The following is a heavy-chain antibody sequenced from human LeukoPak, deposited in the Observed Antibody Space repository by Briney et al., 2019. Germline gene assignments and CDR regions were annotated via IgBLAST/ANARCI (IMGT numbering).Heavy chain of an antibody. D-gene: IGHD3-22*01. Sequence: GGSLRLSCAASGFTFSNYGMHWVRQAPGKGLEWVAVISYDGSNKYYADSVKGRFTISRDNSKNTLYLQMNSLRAEDTAVYYCARGGTMIVVVIDYWGQGTLVTVSS. CDR3: ARGGTMIVVVIDY. CDR2: ISYDGSNK. CDR1: GFTFSNYG. V-gene: IGHV3-30*19. J-gene: IGHJ4*02.